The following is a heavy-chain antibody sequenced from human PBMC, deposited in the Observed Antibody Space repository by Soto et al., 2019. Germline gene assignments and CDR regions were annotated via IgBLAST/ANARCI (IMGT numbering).Heavy chain of an antibody. Sequence: QVQLMQSGAEVKRPGASVKVSCKASGYTFTGYYLHWVRQAPGQGLEWMGWIDANSGGTNYAQKVQGRVAMTRDTSISAAYMELSRLRSDDTAVYYCARGYCSGGTCYPPASSHDSWGQGTLVTVSS. CDR2: IDANSGGT. J-gene: IGHJ4*02. D-gene: IGHD2-15*01. V-gene: IGHV1-2*02. CDR1: GYTFTGYY. CDR3: ARGYCSGGTCYPPASSHDS.